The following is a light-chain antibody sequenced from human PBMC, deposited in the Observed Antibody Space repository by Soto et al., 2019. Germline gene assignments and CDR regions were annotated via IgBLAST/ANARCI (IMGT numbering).Light chain of an antibody. J-gene: IGKJ1*01. CDR3: QHYNRYSEA. CDR2: KAS. CDR1: QTISSW. Sequence: EIQMTQSPSTLSGSVGDRVTISCRASQTISSWLAWYQQKPGKAPKLLIYKASTLKSGVPSRFSGSGSGTEFTLTISSLQPDDFATYYCQHYNRYSEAVGQGTKVDIK. V-gene: IGKV1-5*03.